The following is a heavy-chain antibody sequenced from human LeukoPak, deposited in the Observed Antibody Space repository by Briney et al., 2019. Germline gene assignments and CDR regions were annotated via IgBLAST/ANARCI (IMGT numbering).Heavy chain of an antibody. Sequence: GGSLRLSCAASGFTFSSYGMHWVRQAPGKGLEWVAFIRYDGSNKYYADSVKGRFTISRDNAKNSLCLQMNSLRAEDTAVYYCARSSPGNYGDYQFDYWGRGTLVTVSS. V-gene: IGHV3-30*02. CDR1: GFTFSSYG. CDR2: IRYDGSNK. CDR3: ARSSPGNYGDYQFDY. D-gene: IGHD4-17*01. J-gene: IGHJ4*02.